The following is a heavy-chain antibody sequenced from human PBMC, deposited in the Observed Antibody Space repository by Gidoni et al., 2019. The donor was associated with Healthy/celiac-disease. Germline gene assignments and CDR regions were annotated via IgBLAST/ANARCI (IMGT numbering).Heavy chain of an antibody. CDR1: VGTFSSYA. CDR2: IITMLGTA. CDR3: ARSSATVVTFDY. Sequence: VQLVQSGSEVNKPGSSVTVSCKASVGTFSSYAISWVRQAPGQGLEWRGGIITMLGTANYAQKFQGRVTITADESTSTAYMELSRLRSEDTAVYYCARSSATVVTFDYWGQGTLVTVSS. J-gene: IGHJ4*02. V-gene: IGHV1-69*01. D-gene: IGHD4-17*01.